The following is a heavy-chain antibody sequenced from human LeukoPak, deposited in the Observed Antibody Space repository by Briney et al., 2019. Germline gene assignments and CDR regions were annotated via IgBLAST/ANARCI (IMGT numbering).Heavy chain of an antibody. Sequence: SETLSLTCTVSGGPISSSSYYWGWIRQPPGKGLEWIGSIYYSGSTYYNPSLKSRVTISVDTSKDQFSLKLSSVTAADTAVYYCARNRSPGGVVKNDYWFDPWGQGTLVTVSS. CDR3: ARNRSPGGVVKNDYWFDP. CDR2: IYYSGST. CDR1: GGPISSSSYY. J-gene: IGHJ5*02. V-gene: IGHV4-39*07. D-gene: IGHD2-8*02.